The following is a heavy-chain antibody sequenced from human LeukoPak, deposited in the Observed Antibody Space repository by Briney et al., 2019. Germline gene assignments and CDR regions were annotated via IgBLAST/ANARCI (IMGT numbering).Heavy chain of an antibody. CDR2: IYPGDSDT. CDR3: ARLDTAMVTPNYFDY. V-gene: IGHV5-51*01. J-gene: IGHJ4*02. CDR1: GYSFTSYW. D-gene: IGHD5-18*01. Sequence: AGESLKISCKGSGYSFTSYWIGWVRQMPGKGLEWMGIIYPGDSDTRYSPSFQGQVTISADKSISTAYLQWSSLKASDTAMYYCARLDTAMVTPNYFDYWGQGTLVTVSS.